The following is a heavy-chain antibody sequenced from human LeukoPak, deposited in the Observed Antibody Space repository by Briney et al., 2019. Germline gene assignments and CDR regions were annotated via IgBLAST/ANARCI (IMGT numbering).Heavy chain of an antibody. J-gene: IGHJ3*02. V-gene: IGHV1-69*13. Sequence: SVKVSCKASGGTFSSYAISLVRQAPGQGLEWMGGIIPIFGTANYAQKFQGRVTITADESTSTAYMELSSLRSEDTAVYYCARDGPELPCSGAFDIRGQGTMVTVSS. CDR2: IIPIFGTA. CDR1: GGTFSSYA. CDR3: ARDGPELPCSGAFDI. D-gene: IGHD1-26*01.